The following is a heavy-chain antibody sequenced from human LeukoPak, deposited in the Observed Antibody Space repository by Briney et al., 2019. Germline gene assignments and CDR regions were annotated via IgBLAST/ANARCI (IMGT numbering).Heavy chain of an antibody. CDR1: GFIVNNKY. CDR3: AKDPEVRSLVYYFDY. J-gene: IGHJ4*02. Sequence: GGSLRLSCAASGFIVNNKYMTWVRQAPGKGLEWVSAISGSGGSTYYADSVKGRFTISRDNSKNTLYLQMNSLRAQDTAVYYCAKDPEVRSLVYYFDYWGQGTLVTVSS. CDR2: ISGSGGST. V-gene: IGHV3-23*01. D-gene: IGHD1-1*01.